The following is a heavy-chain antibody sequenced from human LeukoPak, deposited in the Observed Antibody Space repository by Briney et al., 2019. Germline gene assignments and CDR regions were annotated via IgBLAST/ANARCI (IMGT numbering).Heavy chain of an antibody. CDR2: ISAYNGNT. J-gene: IGHJ5*02. D-gene: IGHD2-15*01. Sequence: ASVKVSCKPSGYTFSSYGISWARQAPGQGLEWMGWISAYNGNTNYAQKFQARVTMTTDTSTSTAYLELRSLRSDDTAVYYCARDLNWESCSGGGCHYLAAQVNWPDPWGQGTLVTVSS. CDR3: ARDLNWESCSGGGCHYLAAQVNWPDP. V-gene: IGHV1-18*01. CDR1: GYTFSSYG.